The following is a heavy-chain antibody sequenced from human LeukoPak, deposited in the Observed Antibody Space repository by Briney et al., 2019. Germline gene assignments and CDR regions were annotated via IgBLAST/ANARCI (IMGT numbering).Heavy chain of an antibody. CDR3: ARDLGATNYYYYYMDV. CDR1: GYTFTSYY. Sequence: GASVKVSCKASGYTFTSYYMHWVRQAPGQGLEWMGGIIPIFGTANYAQKFQGRVTITTDESTSTAYMELSSLRSEDTAVYYCARDLGATNYYYYYMDVWGKGTTVTVS. CDR2: IIPIFGTA. J-gene: IGHJ6*03. V-gene: IGHV1-69*05. D-gene: IGHD1-26*01.